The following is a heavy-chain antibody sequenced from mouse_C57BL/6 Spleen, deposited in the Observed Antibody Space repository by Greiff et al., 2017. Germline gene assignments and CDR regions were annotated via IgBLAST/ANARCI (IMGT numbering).Heavy chain of an antibody. CDR3: ARGPLLITTGVGYFDV. CDR1: GYTFTGYW. Sequence: QVQLQQSGAELMKPGASVKLSCKATGYTFTGYWIEWVKQRPGHGLEWIGEILPGSGSTNYNEKFKGKATFTADTSSNTAYMQLSSLTTEDSAIYYCARGPLLITTGVGYFDVWGTGTTVTVSS. J-gene: IGHJ1*03. D-gene: IGHD1-1*01. V-gene: IGHV1-9*01. CDR2: ILPGSGST.